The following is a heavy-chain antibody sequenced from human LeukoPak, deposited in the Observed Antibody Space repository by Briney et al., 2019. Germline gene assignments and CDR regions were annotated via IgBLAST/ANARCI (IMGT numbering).Heavy chain of an antibody. CDR2: ISGHGGDT. J-gene: IGHJ4*02. D-gene: IGHD1-26*01. V-gene: IGHV3-64*02. CDR3: ARVVGEGNFDY. Sequence: GGSLRLSCAASGFTLSIYSMHWVRQAPGKGLEYVSAISGHGGDTYYADSVKGRFTISRDNSKNTVYLQMGSLSAEDMGVYYCARVVGEGNFDYWGQGTLVTVSS. CDR1: GFTLSIYS.